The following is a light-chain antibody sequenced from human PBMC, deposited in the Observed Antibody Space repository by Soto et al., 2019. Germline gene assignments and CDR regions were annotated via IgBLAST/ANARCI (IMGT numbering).Light chain of an antibody. CDR3: QQRSRWPLT. CDR2: DAS. CDR1: QSVFDF. J-gene: IGKJ3*01. V-gene: IGKV3-11*01. Sequence: EIVLTQSPATLSLSPGERATLSCRASQSVFDFLGWLQQKPGQAPRVLIYDASKRAAGIPDRFSGSGSETHFTLTISSLEPEDSAVYYCQQRSRWPLTFGTGTKVDIK.